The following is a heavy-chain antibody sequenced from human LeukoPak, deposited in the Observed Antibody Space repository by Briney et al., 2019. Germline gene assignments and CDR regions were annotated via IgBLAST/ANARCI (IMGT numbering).Heavy chain of an antibody. D-gene: IGHD5-12*01. V-gene: IGHV4-39*07. CDR2: IYYSGST. J-gene: IGHJ4*02. Sequence: PSETLSLTCTVSGGSISSSSYYWGWIRQPPGKGLEWIGSIYYSGSTYYNPSLKSRVTISVDTSKNQFSLKLSSVTAADTAVYYCASPGRWLRFTSFDYWGQGTLVTVSS. CDR1: GGSISSSSYY. CDR3: ASPGRWLRFTSFDY.